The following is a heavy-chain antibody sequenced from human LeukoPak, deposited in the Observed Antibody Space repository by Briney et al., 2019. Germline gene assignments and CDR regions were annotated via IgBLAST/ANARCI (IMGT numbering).Heavy chain of an antibody. CDR3: ARVDCSGGSCYSSFDY. CDR2: ISAHNGNT. J-gene: IGHJ4*02. D-gene: IGHD2-15*01. V-gene: IGHV1-18*01. Sequence: ASVKVSCKASGYTFTSYGISWVRQAPGQGLEWMGWISAHNGNTNYAQKLQGRVTMTTDTSTSTAYMELRSLRSDDTAVYYCARVDCSGGSCYSSFDYWGQGTLVTVSS. CDR1: GYTFTSYG.